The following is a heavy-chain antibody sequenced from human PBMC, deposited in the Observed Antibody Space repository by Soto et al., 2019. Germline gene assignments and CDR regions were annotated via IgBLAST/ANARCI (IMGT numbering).Heavy chain of an antibody. J-gene: IGHJ6*02. CDR3: ARSPNYYYYGFGV. CDR2: IYYSGST. V-gene: IGHV4-61*01. CDR1: GGSVSSGTYF. Sequence: PSETLSLTCTVSGGSVSSGTYFWSWIRQSPGKGLEWIAYIYYSGSTNYNPSLQRRSTISVDTSKSQGSLTLTYVTAADAAVYYCARSPNYYYYGFGVWGQGTTVTVSS.